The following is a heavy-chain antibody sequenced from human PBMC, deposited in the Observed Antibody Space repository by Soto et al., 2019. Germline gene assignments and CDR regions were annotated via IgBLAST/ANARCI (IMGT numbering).Heavy chain of an antibody. CDR2: INHSGST. V-gene: IGHV4-34*01. Sequence: SETLSLTCAVYGGSFSGYYWSWIRQPPGKGLEWIGEINHSGSTNYNPSLKSRVTISVDTSKNQFSLKLSSVTAADTAVYYCARAVDYDYIWGSYRPYFDYWGQGTLVTVSS. CDR1: GGSFSGYY. J-gene: IGHJ4*02. D-gene: IGHD3-16*02. CDR3: ARAVDYDYIWGSYRPYFDY.